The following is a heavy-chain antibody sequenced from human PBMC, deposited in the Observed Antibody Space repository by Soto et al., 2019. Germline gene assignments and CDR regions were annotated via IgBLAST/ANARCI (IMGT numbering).Heavy chain of an antibody. J-gene: IGHJ4*02. CDR2: IYYSGST. V-gene: IGHV4-59*08. Sequence: SXTLSLTCTVSGGSISSYYCSWIRQPPGKGLEWIGYIYYSGSTNYNPSLKSRVTISVDTSKNQFSLKLSSVTAADTAVYYCARGGSGWYPDYWGQGTLVTVSS. CDR1: GGSISSYY. CDR3: ARGGSGWYPDY. D-gene: IGHD6-19*01.